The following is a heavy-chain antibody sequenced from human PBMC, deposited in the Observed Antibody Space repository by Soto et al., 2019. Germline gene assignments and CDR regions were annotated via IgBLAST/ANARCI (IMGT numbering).Heavy chain of an antibody. CDR3: AREYSSGRVWFDP. V-gene: IGHV1-2*04. Sequence: QVQLVQSGAEVKKPGASVKVSCKASGYTFTGYYMHWVRQAPGQGLEWMGWINPNSGGTNYAQKFKGWVTMTRDTSISTAYMELSRLRSDDTAVYYCAREYSSGRVWFDPWGQGTLVTVSS. J-gene: IGHJ5*02. CDR2: INPNSGGT. CDR1: GYTFTGYY. D-gene: IGHD6-19*01.